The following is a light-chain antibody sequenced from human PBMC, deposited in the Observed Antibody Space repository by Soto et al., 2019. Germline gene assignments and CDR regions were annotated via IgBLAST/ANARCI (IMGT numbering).Light chain of an antibody. CDR1: QSVSTRY. V-gene: IGKV3-20*01. CDR3: HQFGSSPLAFT. Sequence: ESMLTQSPGTLSLSPGERATLSCRASQSVSTRYLAWYQQKPREAPRLLIYGASIRAAGIPDRFSGSGCGTDFTLTISRLELEDFAVYYCHQFGSSPLAFTFGQGTKLEI. CDR2: GAS. J-gene: IGKJ2*01.